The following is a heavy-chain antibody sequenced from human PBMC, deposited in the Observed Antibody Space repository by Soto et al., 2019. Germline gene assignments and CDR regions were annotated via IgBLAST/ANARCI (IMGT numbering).Heavy chain of an antibody. Sequence: GESLKISCKGSGYSFTSYWIGWVRQMPGKGLEWMGIIYPGDSDTRYSPSFQGQVTISADKSISTAYLQWSSPKASDTAMYYCARRSLDYYYGMDVWGQGTTVTVSS. V-gene: IGHV5-51*01. CDR3: ARRSLDYYYGMDV. CDR2: IYPGDSDT. CDR1: GYSFTSYW. J-gene: IGHJ6*02.